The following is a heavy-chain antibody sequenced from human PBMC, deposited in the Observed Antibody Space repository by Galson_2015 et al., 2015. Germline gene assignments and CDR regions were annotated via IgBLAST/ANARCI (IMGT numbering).Heavy chain of an antibody. Sequence: SVKVSCKASGYTFTNYAMHWVRQAPGQRLEWMGWINAGYGNTKYSQKFQGRVTITRDTAASTAYMELSSLRSEDTAVYYCARSIAAAGKLDWGQGTLVTVSS. D-gene: IGHD6-13*01. CDR2: INAGYGNT. J-gene: IGHJ4*02. CDR1: GYTFTNYA. V-gene: IGHV1-3*01. CDR3: ARSIAAAGKLD.